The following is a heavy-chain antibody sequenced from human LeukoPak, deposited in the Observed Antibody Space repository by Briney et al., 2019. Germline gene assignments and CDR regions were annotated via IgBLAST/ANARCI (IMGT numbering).Heavy chain of an antibody. CDR2: ISSSSSYI. CDR3: ARLSYDILTGYYGTDY. V-gene: IGHV3-21*01. Sequence: GGSLKLSCAASGFTFSSYSMNWVRQAPGKGLEWVSSISSSSSYIHYADSVKGRFTISRDNAKNSLYLQMNSLRAEDTAVYYCARLSYDILTGYYGTDYWGQGTLVTVSS. CDR1: GFTFSSYS. D-gene: IGHD3-9*01. J-gene: IGHJ4*02.